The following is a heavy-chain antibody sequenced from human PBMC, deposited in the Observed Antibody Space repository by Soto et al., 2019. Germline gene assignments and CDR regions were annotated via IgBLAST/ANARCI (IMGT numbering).Heavy chain of an antibody. V-gene: IGHV2-5*01. CDR3: AHRSNTDYV. Sequence: QITLKESGPTLVKPTQTLTLTCTFSGFSFSTTGVCVGWIRLPPGSALEWLSLIYWNHDKRYSPSLQSRLTITKYTYKNQVVLTMTNMDPVDTATYYCAHRSNTDYVWVQGTLVTVSS. CDR2: IYWNHDK. CDR1: GFSFSTTGVC. D-gene: IGHD4-17*01. J-gene: IGHJ4*02.